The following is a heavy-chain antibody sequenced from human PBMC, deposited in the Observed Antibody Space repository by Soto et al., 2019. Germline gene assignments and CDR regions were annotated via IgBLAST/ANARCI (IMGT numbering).Heavy chain of an antibody. J-gene: IGHJ4*02. CDR1: GYTFTDYA. CDR2: INAGNGKT. V-gene: IGHV1-3*01. Sequence: QVQLVQSGAEVKKPGASVKVSCKASGYTFTDYAVHWVRQAPGQRLEWMGWINAGNGKTKHSQKFRGRITMARDASASTAYMDLSSLTSEDTAVYYCARGRWVDTPADYYLDYWGQGTRVTVSS. D-gene: IGHD5-18*01. CDR3: ARGRWVDTPADYYLDY.